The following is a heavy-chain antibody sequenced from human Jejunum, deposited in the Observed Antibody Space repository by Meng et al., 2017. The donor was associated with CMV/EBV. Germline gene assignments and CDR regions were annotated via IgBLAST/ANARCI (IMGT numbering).Heavy chain of an antibody. J-gene: IGHJ4*02. V-gene: IGHV4-59*01. D-gene: IGHD2-2*01. CDR3: ARYALDWEGFDY. CDR2: IHYSGSN. Sequence: TVSGGAIRGYYWSWMRQPPGKGLEWTGYIHYSGSNKYNPSHKSRVTISVDMSKNQFSLKLTSVTAADTAVYYCARYALDWEGFDYWGQGTLVTVSS. CDR1: GGAIRGYY.